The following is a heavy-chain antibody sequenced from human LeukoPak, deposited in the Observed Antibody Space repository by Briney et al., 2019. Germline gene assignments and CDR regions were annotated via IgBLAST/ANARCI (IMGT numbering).Heavy chain of an antibody. D-gene: IGHD7-27*01. J-gene: IGHJ6*02. Sequence: GGSLRLSCVASGFPFSSYWMTWVRQAPGKGLEWVANIKQDGSKKSYVDSVKGRFTISRDNAKNSLYLQMNSLRAEDTALYHCARHNATGYYYGMDVWGQGTTVTVSS. CDR1: GFPFSSYW. CDR2: IKQDGSKK. CDR3: ARHNATGYYYGMDV. V-gene: IGHV3-7*03.